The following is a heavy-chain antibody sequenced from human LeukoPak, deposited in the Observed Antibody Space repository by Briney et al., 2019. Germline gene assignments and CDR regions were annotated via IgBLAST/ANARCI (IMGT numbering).Heavy chain of an antibody. Sequence: GESLKISCTGSGYSFAYWIAWVRQMLGKGLEWMGIIYPGDSDTGYSPSFQGQVTISADKSISTAYLQWSSLKASDTAMYYCARRRDYYDSSGFTYGMDVWGQGTTVTVSS. CDR1: GYSFAYW. J-gene: IGHJ6*02. D-gene: IGHD3-22*01. CDR3: ARRRDYYDSSGFTYGMDV. V-gene: IGHV5-51*01. CDR2: IYPGDSDT.